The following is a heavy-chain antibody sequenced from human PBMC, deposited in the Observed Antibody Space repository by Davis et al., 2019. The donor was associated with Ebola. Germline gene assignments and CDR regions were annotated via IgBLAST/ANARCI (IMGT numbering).Heavy chain of an antibody. D-gene: IGHD3-10*01. CDR1: GYSFTSYW. Sequence: GESLKISCKGSGYSFTSYWIGWVRQMPGKGLEWMGIIYPGDSDTRYSPSFQGQATISADKSISTAYLQWSSLKASDTAMYYCARGTGYYGSGSVYGMDVWGQGTTVTVSS. V-gene: IGHV5-51*01. CDR2: IYPGDSDT. CDR3: ARGTGYYGSGSVYGMDV. J-gene: IGHJ6*02.